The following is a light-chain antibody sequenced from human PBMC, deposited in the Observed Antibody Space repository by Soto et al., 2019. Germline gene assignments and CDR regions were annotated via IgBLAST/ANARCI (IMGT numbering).Light chain of an antibody. CDR1: QTVRNN. CDR2: DAS. CDR3: HHYNSWPYT. Sequence: EILMTQSPGTLSLSPGERATLSCRASQTVRNNYLAWYQQKPGQAPRLLIYDASTRDPGFPARFSGSGSGTEFTLTISRLQSEDFEVYYCHHYNSWPYTFGQGTKVDIK. J-gene: IGKJ2*01. V-gene: IGKV3-15*01.